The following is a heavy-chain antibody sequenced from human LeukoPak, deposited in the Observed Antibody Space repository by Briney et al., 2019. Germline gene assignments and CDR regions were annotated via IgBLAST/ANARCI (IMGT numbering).Heavy chain of an antibody. J-gene: IGHJ6*02. CDR1: GFNFADHA. CDR2: ISGISGSTT. V-gene: IGHV3-23*01. CDR3: AKNYASGRGVPYAMDV. Sequence: GGSLRLSCAASGFNFADHAMRWGRQAPGKGLEWVSAISGISGSTTIYAASVKGRFSVARDKSRNTVFLQMNSLRAEDTAVYYCAKNYASGRGVPYAMDVWGQGTTVTVAS. D-gene: IGHD3-10*01.